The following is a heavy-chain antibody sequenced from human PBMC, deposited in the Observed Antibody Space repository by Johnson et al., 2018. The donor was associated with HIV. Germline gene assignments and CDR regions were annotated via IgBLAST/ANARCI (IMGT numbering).Heavy chain of an antibody. Sequence: VQLVESGGGVERPGESLRLSCVGSGFMFDDYAMSWVRQVPGKGLAWVSVLYSGCSTSSPDSVTGRLHLSRDTSKNTLYLQMNSLIAEDTAVYYCVRTSCTGARCLGYDPFDVWGQGTMVTVSS. D-gene: IGHD3-16*01. V-gene: IGHV3-66*01. CDR3: VRTSCTGARCLGYDPFDV. CDR1: GFMFDDYA. CDR2: LYSGCST. J-gene: IGHJ3*01.